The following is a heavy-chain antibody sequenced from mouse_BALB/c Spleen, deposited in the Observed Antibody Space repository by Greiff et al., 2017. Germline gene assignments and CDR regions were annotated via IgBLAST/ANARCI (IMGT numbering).Heavy chain of an antibody. CDR3: TREAGYYGSSYDYAMDY. D-gene: IGHD1-1*01. CDR2: IYPGNSDT. Sequence: EVQLQQSGTVLARPGASVKMSCKASGYSFTSYWMHWVKQRPGQGLEWIGAIYPGNSDTSYNQKFKGKAKLTAVTSASTAYMELSSLTNEDSAVYYCTREAGYYGSSYDYAMDYWGQGTSVTVSS. CDR1: GYSFTSYW. V-gene: IGHV1-5*01. J-gene: IGHJ4*01.